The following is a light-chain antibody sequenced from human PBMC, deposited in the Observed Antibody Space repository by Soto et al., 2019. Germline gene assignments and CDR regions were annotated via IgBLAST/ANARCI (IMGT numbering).Light chain of an antibody. Sequence: QSVLSQEPSVSGTPGQRVAMACSGGNSNIGKNSVNWYRQVPGTAPQLLIYSDTMRSFGIPDRFSASKSGTSASLAIGGLQSDDEALYFCAAWDDSLNGVVFGGGTQLTVL. J-gene: IGLJ7*01. V-gene: IGLV1-44*01. CDR1: NSNIGKNS. CDR2: SDT. CDR3: AAWDDSLNGVV.